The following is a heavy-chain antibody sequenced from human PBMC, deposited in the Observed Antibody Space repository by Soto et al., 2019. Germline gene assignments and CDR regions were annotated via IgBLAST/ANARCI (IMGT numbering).Heavy chain of an antibody. J-gene: IGHJ4*02. CDR1: GYTFTSYG. Sequence: QVQLVQSGAEVENPGASVKVSCKASGYTFTSYGISWVRHAPGQGLEWMGWISAYNGNTNYEQKLQCRVTMTTDTSTSTAYMELRSLRSDDTAVYYCARDHCSSTNCYTAVDYWGQGTLVTVS. CDR2: ISAYNGNT. D-gene: IGHD2-2*02. V-gene: IGHV1-18*04. CDR3: ARDHCSSTNCYTAVDY.